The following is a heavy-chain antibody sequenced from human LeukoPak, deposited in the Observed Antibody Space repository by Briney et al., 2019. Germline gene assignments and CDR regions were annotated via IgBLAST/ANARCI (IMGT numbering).Heavy chain of an antibody. D-gene: IGHD3-9*01. J-gene: IGHJ4*02. CDR1: GYNFSNYW. Sequence: GESLKISCEGSGYNFSNYWIGWVRQMPGKGLEWMGIIFPDDSDTRYSPSFQGQVTITADKSISTTYLQWSSLKASDTAMYYCARHLRSATVDYWGQGTLVTVSS. V-gene: IGHV5-51*01. CDR3: ARHLRSATVDY. CDR2: IFPDDSDT.